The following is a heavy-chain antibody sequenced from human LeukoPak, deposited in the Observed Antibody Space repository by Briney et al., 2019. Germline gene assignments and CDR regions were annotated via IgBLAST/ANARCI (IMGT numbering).Heavy chain of an antibody. Sequence: GESLKISCKGSGYTFTTYWIGWVRQMPGKGLEWMGIIYPGDSDTRYSPSFQGQVTISADKSISTAYLQWSSLTASDTAMYYCARRVFSSGWYVIRPATHFDYWGQGTLVTVSS. CDR2: IYPGDSDT. V-gene: IGHV5-51*01. CDR1: GYTFTTYW. D-gene: IGHD6-19*01. J-gene: IGHJ4*02. CDR3: ARRVFSSGWYVIRPATHFDY.